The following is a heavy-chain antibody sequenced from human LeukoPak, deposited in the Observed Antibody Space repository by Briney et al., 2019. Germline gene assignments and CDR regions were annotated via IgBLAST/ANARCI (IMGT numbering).Heavy chain of an antibody. D-gene: IGHD1-14*01. CDR3: ATETNGRHYDY. J-gene: IGHJ4*02. CDR1: GFTFSTSG. Sequence: GGSLRLSCTTSGFTFSTSGFNWVRQAPGKGLEWVTSIGPNGIDRYHAESIKGRFTISRDNANNFLYLQMDSLRAEDTAVYYCATETNGRHYDYWGQGTLLTVSS. CDR2: IGPNGIDR. V-gene: IGHV3-21*06.